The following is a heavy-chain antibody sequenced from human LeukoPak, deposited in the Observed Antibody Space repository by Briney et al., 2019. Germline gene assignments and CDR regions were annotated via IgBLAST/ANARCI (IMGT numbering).Heavy chain of an antibody. D-gene: IGHD5-18*01. V-gene: IGHV4-61*02. CDR1: GGSISSGSYY. CDR2: IYTSGST. CDR3: ARIVDTAMVYYYYGMDV. Sequence: SETLSLTCTVSGGSISSGSYYWSWIRRPAGKGLEWIGRIYTSGSTNYNPSLKSRVTISVDTSKNQFSLKLSSVTAADTAVYYCARIVDTAMVYYYYGMDVWGQGTTVTVSS. J-gene: IGHJ6*02.